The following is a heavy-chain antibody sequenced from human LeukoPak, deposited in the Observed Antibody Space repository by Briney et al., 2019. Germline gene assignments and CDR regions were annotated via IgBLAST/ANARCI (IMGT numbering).Heavy chain of an antibody. J-gene: IGHJ6*02. D-gene: IGHD6-6*01. V-gene: IGHV1-18*01. Sequence: ASVKVSCKASGYTFTSYGISWVRQAPGQGLEWMGWISAYNGNTNYAQKLQGRVTMTTDTSTSTAYMELRSLRSDDTAVYYCARYIAARPYYYYYGMDVWGQGTRSPSP. CDR2: ISAYNGNT. CDR3: ARYIAARPYYYYYGMDV. CDR1: GYTFTSYG.